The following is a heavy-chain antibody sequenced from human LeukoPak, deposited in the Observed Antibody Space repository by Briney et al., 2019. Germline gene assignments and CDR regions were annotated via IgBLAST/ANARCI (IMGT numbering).Heavy chain of an antibody. CDR1: GGSFSGHY. CDR3: ARHGGYSYGPPGFFDY. J-gene: IGHJ4*02. Sequence: PSETLSLTCGVSGGSFSGHYWTWISQPPGKGLEWIGQSNHRGSSHYNPSLRSRVTISVDTSKNQFSLKLSSVTAADTAVYYCARHGGYSYGPPGFFDYWGQGTLVTVSS. V-gene: IGHV4-34*01. D-gene: IGHD5-18*01. CDR2: SNHRGSS.